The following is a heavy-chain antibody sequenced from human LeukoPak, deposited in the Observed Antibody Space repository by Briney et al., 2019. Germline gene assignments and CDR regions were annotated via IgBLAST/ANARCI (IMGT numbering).Heavy chain of an antibody. CDR1: GFSFSSYG. Sequence: GGSLRLSCVASGFSFSSYGMHWVRQAPGKGLEWVAVIWYDGSKTYYADPVKGRFTISRDNSKNTLYLQMNSLRTEDTAVYYCAKRYTSGWEFDYWGQGTLVTASS. CDR2: IWYDGSKT. V-gene: IGHV3-30*02. CDR3: AKRYTSGWEFDY. D-gene: IGHD6-19*01. J-gene: IGHJ4*02.